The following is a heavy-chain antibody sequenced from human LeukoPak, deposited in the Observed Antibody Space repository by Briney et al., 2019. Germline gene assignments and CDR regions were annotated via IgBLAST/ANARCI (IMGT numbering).Heavy chain of an antibody. CDR2: ISSSSSYI. CDR3: ARGLGYCSSTSCPGDYYYYYMDV. J-gene: IGHJ6*03. D-gene: IGHD2-2*01. CDR1: GFTFSSYS. V-gene: IGHV3-21*01. Sequence: GGSLRLSCAASGFTFSSYSMNWVRQAPGKGLEWVSSISSSSSYIYYADSVKGRFTISRDNAKNSLYLQMNSLRAEDTAVYYSARGLGYCSSTSCPGDYYYYYMDVWGKGTTVTISS.